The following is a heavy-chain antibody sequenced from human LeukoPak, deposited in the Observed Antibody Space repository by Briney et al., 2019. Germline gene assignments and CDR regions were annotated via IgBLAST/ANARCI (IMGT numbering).Heavy chain of an antibody. V-gene: IGHV4-59*01. D-gene: IGHD2-15*01. CDR2: IYYSGST. CDR1: CGSISSYY. Sequence: SETLSPTCTLSCGSISSYYWSWIRQPPGKGLEWIGYIYYSGSTNYNPSLKSRVTISVYTSKNQFSLKLSSVTAADTAVYYCARDKYCSGGSCYSDWFDPWGQGTLVTVSS. J-gene: IGHJ5*02. CDR3: ARDKYCSGGSCYSDWFDP.